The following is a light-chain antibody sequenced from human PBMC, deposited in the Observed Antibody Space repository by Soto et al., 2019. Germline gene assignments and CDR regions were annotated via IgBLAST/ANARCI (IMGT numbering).Light chain of an antibody. J-gene: IGKJ1*01. CDR1: QSISSN. CDR3: QQSYSTPRT. Sequence: DIQITQSPSSLSSSVLERVTITCRASQSISSNLNWYQQKPGKAPKLLIYAASSLESGVPSTFSGSGSGTDFTLTITSLQPEDFATYYCQQSYSTPRTFGQGTKVDIK. CDR2: AAS. V-gene: IGKV1-39*01.